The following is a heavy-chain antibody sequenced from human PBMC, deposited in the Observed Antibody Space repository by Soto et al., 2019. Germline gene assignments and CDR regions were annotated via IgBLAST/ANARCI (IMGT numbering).Heavy chain of an antibody. CDR3: ESSRVRGGYYFDC. CDR2: INTDNGNT. CDR1: GYTFTSYD. V-gene: IGHV1-8*01. D-gene: IGHD3-16*01. J-gene: IGHJ4*02. Sequence: ASVKVSCKASGYTFTSYDINWVRQATGQGLEWMGWINTDNGNTYYSQKMQARVTITRDTSASTAYMELSRLRPEDTAVYYCESSRVRGGYYFDCCGQEDLVTVAS.